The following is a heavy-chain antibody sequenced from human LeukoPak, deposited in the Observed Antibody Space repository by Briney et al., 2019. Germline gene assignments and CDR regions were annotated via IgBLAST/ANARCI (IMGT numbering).Heavy chain of an antibody. V-gene: IGHV4-59*01. CDR3: ARDQGRNYDFWSGYYTNYYYMDV. D-gene: IGHD3-3*01. CDR1: GGSISSFY. CDR2: IYYSGST. J-gene: IGHJ6*03. Sequence: SETLSLTCTVSGGSISSFYWSWIRQPPGKGLEWIGYIYYSGSTNYNPSLKSRVTISVDTSKNQFSLKLSSVTAADTAVYYCARDQGRNYDFWSGYYTNYYYMDVWGKGTTVTVSS.